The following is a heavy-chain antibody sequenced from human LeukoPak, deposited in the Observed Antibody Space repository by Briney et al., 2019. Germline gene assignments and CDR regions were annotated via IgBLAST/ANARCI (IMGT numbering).Heavy chain of an antibody. Sequence: NPGGSLRLSCAASGFTFSSYSMNWVRQAPGKGLEWVSSISSSSSYIYYADSVKGRFTISRDNAKNSLYLQMNSLRAEDTAVCYCARTHVLRYFDWLLIPWFDPWGQGTLVTVSS. CDR1: GFTFSSYS. V-gene: IGHV3-21*01. J-gene: IGHJ5*02. CDR2: ISSSSSYI. D-gene: IGHD3-9*01. CDR3: ARTHVLRYFDWLLIPWFDP.